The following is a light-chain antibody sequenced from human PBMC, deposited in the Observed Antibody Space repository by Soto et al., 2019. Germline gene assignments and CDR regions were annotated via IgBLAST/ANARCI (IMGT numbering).Light chain of an antibody. Sequence: EIVLTQSPGTLSLSPGERAPLSCRARQSVSSSYLAWYQQKPGQAPRLLIYGASSRATGIPDRFSGSGSGTDFTLTISRLEPEDFAVXXXXXXXXXXXXFXQGTKVDIK. CDR3: XXXXXXXXX. J-gene: IGKJ1*01. CDR2: GAS. V-gene: IGKV3-20*01. CDR1: QSVSSSY.